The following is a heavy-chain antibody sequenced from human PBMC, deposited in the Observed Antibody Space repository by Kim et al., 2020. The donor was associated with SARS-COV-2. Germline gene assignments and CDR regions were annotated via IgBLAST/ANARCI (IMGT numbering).Heavy chain of an antibody. D-gene: IGHD1-26*01. Sequence: GGSLRLSCAASGFTFSSFAMSWVRQAPGKGLEWVSGISGSGDSTYYADSMKGRFTISRDNSKSTLYLQMNILRVEDTAVYYCARVYSGSYSPVVWYWFDPWGHGNLVTVSS. CDR1: GFTFSSFA. CDR3: ARVYSGSYSPVVWYWFDP. V-gene: IGHV3-23*01. CDR2: ISGSGDST. J-gene: IGHJ5*02.